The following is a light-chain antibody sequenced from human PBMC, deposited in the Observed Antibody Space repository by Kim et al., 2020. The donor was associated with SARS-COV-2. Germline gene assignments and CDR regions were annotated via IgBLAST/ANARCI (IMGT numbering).Light chain of an antibody. CDR3: KSRDSSGNHLV. J-gene: IGLJ3*02. V-gene: IGLV3-19*01. CDR1: SLRRFS. CDR2: AKN. Sequence: ALGQTVKTTCQGDSLRRFSASGYQQKPGQAPLLVISAKNNRPSGIPDRFSGSSSGNTASLTITGALAEDEGDYYCKSRDSSGNHLVFGGGTQLTVL.